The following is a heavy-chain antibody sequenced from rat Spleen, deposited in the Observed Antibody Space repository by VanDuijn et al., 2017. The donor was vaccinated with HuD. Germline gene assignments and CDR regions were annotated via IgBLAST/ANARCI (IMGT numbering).Heavy chain of an antibody. Sequence: EVQLVESGGGLVQPGRSLKLSCAASGFTFSNYYMAWVRQAPKKGLEWVATISSSGSRTYYPDSVKGRFTISRDNAKSTLYLQMDSLRAEDKATYYCTTAGRWQPGNYWGQGVMVTVSS. J-gene: IGHJ2*01. CDR3: TTAGRWQPGNY. V-gene: IGHV5-27*01. CDR1: GFTFSNYY. CDR2: ISSSGSRT. D-gene: IGHD1-11*01.